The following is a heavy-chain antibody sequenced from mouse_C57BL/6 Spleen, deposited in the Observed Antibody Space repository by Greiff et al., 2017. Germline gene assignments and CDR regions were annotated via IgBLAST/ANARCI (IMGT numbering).Heavy chain of an antibody. J-gene: IGHJ1*03. CDR3: ARSEVYWYFDV. CDR2: IDPSDSET. CDR1: GYTFTSYW. V-gene: IGHV1-52*01. Sequence: VQLQQPGAELVRPGSSVKLSCKASGYTFTSYWMHWVKQRPIQGLEWIGNIDPSDSETHYNQKFKDKATLTVDKSSSTAYMQLSSLTSEDSAVYYCARSEVYWYFDVWGTGTTVTVSS.